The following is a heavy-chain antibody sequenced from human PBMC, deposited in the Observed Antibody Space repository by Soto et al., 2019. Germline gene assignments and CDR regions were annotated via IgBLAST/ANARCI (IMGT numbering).Heavy chain of an antibody. Sequence: SETLSLTCTVSGGSISSYYWSWIRQPPGKGLEWIGYIYYSGSTNYNPSLKSRVTISVDTSKNQFSLKLSSVTAADTAVYYCARSLHRKGWLQSSDAFDIWGQGTMVTVSS. D-gene: IGHD5-12*01. V-gene: IGHV4-59*01. J-gene: IGHJ3*02. CDR3: ARSLHRKGWLQSSDAFDI. CDR2: IYYSGST. CDR1: GGSISSYY.